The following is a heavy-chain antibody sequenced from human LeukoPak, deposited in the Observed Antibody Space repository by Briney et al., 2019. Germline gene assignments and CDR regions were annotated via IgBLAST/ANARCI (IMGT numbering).Heavy chain of an antibody. CDR2: IKPDGTTK. J-gene: IGHJ4*02. V-gene: IGHV3-7*03. Sequence: GGSLRLSCAPSGFPFSSYSMTCVPQAPGEGREWVANIKPDGTTKFYVDSVKGRFTISRDNALNSLYIQMNSLRAEDTAIYYCARSIPYGTAWYGRSDYWGQGTLVTVSS. D-gene: IGHD2-21*01. CDR1: GFPFSSYS. CDR3: ARSIPYGTAWYGRSDY.